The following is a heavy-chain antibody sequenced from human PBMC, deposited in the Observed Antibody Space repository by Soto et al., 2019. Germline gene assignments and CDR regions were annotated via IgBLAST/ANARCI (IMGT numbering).Heavy chain of an antibody. J-gene: IGHJ4*02. Sequence: ASVKVSCKASGYTFTSYGISWVRQAPGQGLEWMGWISAYNGNTNYAQKLQGRVTMTTDTSTSTAYMELRSLRSDDTAVYYCARVPNYYDSCGFYYDYWGQGTLVTVSS. D-gene: IGHD3-22*01. V-gene: IGHV1-18*01. CDR3: ARVPNYYDSCGFYYDY. CDR1: GYTFTSYG. CDR2: ISAYNGNT.